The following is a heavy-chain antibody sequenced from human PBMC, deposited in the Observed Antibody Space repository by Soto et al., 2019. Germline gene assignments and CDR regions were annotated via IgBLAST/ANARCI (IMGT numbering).Heavy chain of an antibody. Sequence: GGSLRLSCAASGFTFSSYAMSWVRQAPGKGLEWVSAVGTGGTAYYADSVKGRFTISRDNSKNTLYLQMNSLRAEDTAVYYCARDYLVVPHRVIDYWGQGTLVTVSS. CDR3: ARDYLVVPHRVIDY. V-gene: IGHV3-23*01. D-gene: IGHD2-2*01. CDR1: GFTFSSYA. J-gene: IGHJ4*02. CDR2: VGTGGTA.